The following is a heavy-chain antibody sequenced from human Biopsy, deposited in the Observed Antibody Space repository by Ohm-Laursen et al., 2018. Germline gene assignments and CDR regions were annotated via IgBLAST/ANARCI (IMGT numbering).Heavy chain of an antibody. CDR2: ISRSSSTI. D-gene: IGHD3-16*01. Sequence: SLRLSCAATGFDFSDYSMSWVRQAPGKGLEWVSYISRSSSTIRYTDSVKGRFTISRDNAKNSLYLQMNSLRAEDTAVYYCAGVRGDYYYGMDVWGQGTTVTVSS. CDR1: GFDFSDYS. V-gene: IGHV3-48*01. CDR3: AGVRGDYYYGMDV. J-gene: IGHJ6*02.